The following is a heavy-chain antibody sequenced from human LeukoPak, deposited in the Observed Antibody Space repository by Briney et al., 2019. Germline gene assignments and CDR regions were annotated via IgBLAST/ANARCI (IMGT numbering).Heavy chain of an antibody. J-gene: IGHJ5*02. Sequence: GGSLRLSCATSGFNFEDYAMNWVRQAPGKGLEWVGLITSKAYGGTTELAASVKGRFSIPRDESKPIAYLQINSLKIEYTGVYDCTREVERGGSYWGGDAWGQGTQVAVSS. V-gene: IGHV3-49*04. CDR3: TREVERGGSYWGGDA. CDR1: GFNFEDYA. D-gene: IGHD1-26*01. CDR2: ITSKAYGGTT.